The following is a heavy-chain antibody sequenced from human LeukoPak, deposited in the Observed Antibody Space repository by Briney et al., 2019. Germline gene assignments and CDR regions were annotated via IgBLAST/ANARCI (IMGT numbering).Heavy chain of an antibody. J-gene: IGHJ5*02. CDR1: GYTFTGYY. Sequence: ASVKVSCKASGYTFTGYYMHWVRQAPGQGLEWMGWINPNSGGTNYAQKFQGRVTMTRDTSISTAYMELSRLRSDDTAVYYCAREGGDYPLNWFDPWGQGTLVTVSS. CDR2: INPNSGGT. V-gene: IGHV1-2*02. CDR3: AREGGDYPLNWFDP. D-gene: IGHD4-17*01.